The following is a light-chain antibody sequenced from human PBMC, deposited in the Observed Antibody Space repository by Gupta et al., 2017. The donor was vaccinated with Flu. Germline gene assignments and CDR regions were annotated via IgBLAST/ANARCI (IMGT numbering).Light chain of an antibody. J-gene: IGLJ1*01. CDR2: EVS. CDR1: SSDVGYYDR. CDR3: SSYTTSYTYV. V-gene: IGLV2-18*02. Sequence: TSSDVGYYDRVSWYQQPPGTAPKLMIYEVSNRPPGVPDRFSGSKSGNTASLTISGLQAEDEADFYCSSYTTSYTYVFGTGTKVTVL.